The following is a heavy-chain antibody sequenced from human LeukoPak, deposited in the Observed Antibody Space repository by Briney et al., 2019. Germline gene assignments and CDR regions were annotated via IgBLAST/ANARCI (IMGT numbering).Heavy chain of an antibody. CDR3: ARDGSDYYYGMDV. Sequence: SETLSLTCVVSGYSISSGYYWGWIRQPPGKGLEWIGSIYHSGSTYYNPSLKSRVTISVDTSKNQFSLKLSSVTAADTAVYYCARDGSDYYYGMDVWGKGTTVTVSS. J-gene: IGHJ6*04. D-gene: IGHD1-26*01. V-gene: IGHV4-38-2*02. CDR2: IYHSGST. CDR1: GYSISSGYY.